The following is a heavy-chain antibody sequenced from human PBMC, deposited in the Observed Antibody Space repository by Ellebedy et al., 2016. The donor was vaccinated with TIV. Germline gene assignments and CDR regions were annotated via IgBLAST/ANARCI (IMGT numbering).Heavy chain of an antibody. CDR3: TRGLMGYDTGGYYYRFNFDY. V-gene: IGHV4-39*01. CDR2: IYYSGST. Sequence: MPSETLSLTCTVSGGSISSSSYYWGWIRLPPGKGLEWIGTIYYSGSTYYNPSLKSRVTISVDTSKHQFSLKLSSVTAADTAVYYCTRGLMGYDTGGYYYRFNFDYWGQGTLVTVSS. D-gene: IGHD3-22*01. CDR1: GGSISSSSYY. J-gene: IGHJ4*02.